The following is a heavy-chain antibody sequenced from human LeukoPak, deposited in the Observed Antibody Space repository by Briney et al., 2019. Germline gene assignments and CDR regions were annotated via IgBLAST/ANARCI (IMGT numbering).Heavy chain of an antibody. J-gene: IGHJ3*02. CDR1: GGSFSGYY. Sequence: PSETLSLTCAVYGGSFSGYYWSWIRQPPGKGLEWIGEINHSGSTNYNPSLKSRVTISVDTSKNQFSLKLSSVTAADTAVYYCARDGPAAAGLNAFDIWGQGTMVTVSS. D-gene: IGHD6-13*01. V-gene: IGHV4-34*01. CDR3: ARDGPAAAGLNAFDI. CDR2: INHSGST.